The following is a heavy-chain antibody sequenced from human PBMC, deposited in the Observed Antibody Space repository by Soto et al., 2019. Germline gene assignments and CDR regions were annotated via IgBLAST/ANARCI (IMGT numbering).Heavy chain of an antibody. Sequence: ETLSLTCTVSGGSMSRYYWTWIRQPPGKGLEWIGNIHYTGSTNYNPSLKSRVTILLGTSTSQFSLKVSSVTAADAAVYYCARDLTISSTDGPLDPWGHGTLVTVSS. D-gene: IGHD1-1*01. V-gene: IGHV4-59*01. CDR3: ARDLTISSTDGPLDP. CDR2: IHYTGST. CDR1: GGSMSRYY. J-gene: IGHJ5*02.